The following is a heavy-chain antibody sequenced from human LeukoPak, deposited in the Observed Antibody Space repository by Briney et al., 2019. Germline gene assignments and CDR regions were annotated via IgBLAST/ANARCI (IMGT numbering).Heavy chain of an antibody. Sequence: GGSLRLSCAASGFTFSSYAMSRVRQAPGKGLEWVSAISGSGGSTYYADSVKGRFTISRDNSKNTLYLQMNSLRAEDTAVYYCAKGRTIFGVALFDYWGQGTLVTVSS. CDR3: AKGRTIFGVALFDY. J-gene: IGHJ4*02. V-gene: IGHV3-23*01. D-gene: IGHD3-3*01. CDR2: ISGSGGST. CDR1: GFTFSSYA.